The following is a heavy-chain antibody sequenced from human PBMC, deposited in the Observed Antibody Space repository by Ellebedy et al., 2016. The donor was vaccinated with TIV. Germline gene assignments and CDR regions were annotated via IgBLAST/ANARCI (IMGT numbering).Heavy chain of an antibody. CDR2: IWYDGSNK. CDR3: ARVRVGYSSSWSGMDV. D-gene: IGHD6-13*01. Sequence: PGGSLRLSCAASGFTFSSYGMHWVRQAPGKGLEWVAVIWYDGSNKYYADSVKGRFTISRYNSKNTLYLQMNSLRSEDTAVYYCARVRVGYSSSWSGMDVWGQGTTVTVSS. CDR1: GFTFSSYG. V-gene: IGHV3-33*01. J-gene: IGHJ6*02.